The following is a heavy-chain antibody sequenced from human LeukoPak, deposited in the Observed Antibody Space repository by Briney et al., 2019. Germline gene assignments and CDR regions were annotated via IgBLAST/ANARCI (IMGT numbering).Heavy chain of an antibody. Sequence: PGGSLRLSCAASGFTFSDYYMSWIRQAPGKGLECVGHIKSKGDGGTTEYAAPVKGRFTISRDDSKNTLDLQMNNLKVEDTAIYYCTTDEWSWGQGTLVTVSS. V-gene: IGHV3-15*01. J-gene: IGHJ4*02. CDR1: GFTFSDYY. D-gene: IGHD2-8*01. CDR3: TTDEWS. CDR2: IKSKGDGGTT.